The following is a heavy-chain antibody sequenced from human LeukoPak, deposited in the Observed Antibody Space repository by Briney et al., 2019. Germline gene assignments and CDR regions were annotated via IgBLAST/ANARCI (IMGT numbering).Heavy chain of an antibody. CDR3: ARGSDFVWGSYRPYFDY. Sequence: GGSLRLSCVASAFTFRTYSMHRVRQAPGKGLEWVSSISGSTSYIYYADSVRGRFTISRDNAKNSLNLQMNSLRAEDTAVYYCARGSDFVWGSYRPYFDYWGQGTLVTVSS. CDR2: ISGSTSYI. V-gene: IGHV3-21*01. J-gene: IGHJ4*02. D-gene: IGHD3-16*02. CDR1: AFTFRTYS.